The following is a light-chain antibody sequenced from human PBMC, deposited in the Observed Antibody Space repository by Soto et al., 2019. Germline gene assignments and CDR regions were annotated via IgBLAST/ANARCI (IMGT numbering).Light chain of an antibody. CDR3: QQFDRSPPYT. J-gene: IGKJ2*01. CDR1: QSIDSRY. V-gene: IGKV3-20*01. Sequence: EIVLTQSPGTLSVSPGDRATLSCRASQSIDSRYLAWYQQKPGQAPRLLIYGASVRATGFPDRFSGSGSGTDFTLTINRLVPEDSAVYYCQQFDRSPPYTFGQGTKLEIK. CDR2: GAS.